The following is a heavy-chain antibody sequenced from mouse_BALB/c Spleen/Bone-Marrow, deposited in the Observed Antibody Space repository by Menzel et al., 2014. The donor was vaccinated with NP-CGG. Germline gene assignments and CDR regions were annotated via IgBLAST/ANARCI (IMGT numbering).Heavy chain of an antibody. D-gene: IGHD2-4*01. J-gene: IGHJ4*01. CDR2: IDTSDSYT. CDR1: GYAFTDHW. CDR3: ARGGDDFSLDY. Sequence: QVQLQQPGTELVMPGASVKMSCKASGYAFTDHWIHWVKQRPGQGLEWIGAIDTSDSYTNYNQKFKGKATLTVDESSSTAYIHLSSLTSEDSAVYYCARGGDDFSLDYWGQRTSVTVSS. V-gene: IGHV1-69*01.